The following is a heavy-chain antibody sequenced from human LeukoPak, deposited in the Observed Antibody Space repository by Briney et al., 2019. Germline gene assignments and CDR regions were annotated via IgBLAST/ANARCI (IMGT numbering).Heavy chain of an antibody. V-gene: IGHV4-61*02. CDR2: IYTSGST. CDR1: GGSISSGSYY. Sequence: SETLSLTCTVSGGSISSGSYYWSWIRQPAGKGLEWIGRIYTSGSTNYNPSLKSRVTISVDTSKNQFSLKLSSVTAADTAVYYCARDFGYSLIWGQGTMVTVSS. D-gene: IGHD2-15*01. CDR3: ARDFGYSLI. J-gene: IGHJ3*02.